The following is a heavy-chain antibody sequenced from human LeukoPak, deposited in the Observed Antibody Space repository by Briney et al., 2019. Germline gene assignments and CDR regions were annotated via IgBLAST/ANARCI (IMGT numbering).Heavy chain of an antibody. J-gene: IGHJ5*02. CDR3: ARLYYDFWSGDAGYNWFDP. CDR1: GYTFTSYG. CDR2: ISAYNGNT. V-gene: IGHV1-18*01. D-gene: IGHD3-3*01. Sequence: ASVKVSCKASGYTFTSYGISWVRQAPGQGLEWMGWISAYNGNTNYAQKLQGRVTMTTDTSTSTAYMRLRSLRSDDTAVYYCARLYYDFWSGDAGYNWFDPWGQGTLVTVSS.